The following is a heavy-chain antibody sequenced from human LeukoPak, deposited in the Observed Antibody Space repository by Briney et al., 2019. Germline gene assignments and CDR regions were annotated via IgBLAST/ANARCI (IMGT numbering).Heavy chain of an antibody. Sequence: GGSLRLSCAASGFTFSSYWMSWVRQAPGKGLEWVANINQDGSEKYYVDSVKGRFTISRDNAKNSLYLQMNSLRVEDTAVYCCARDFRDGYNNFDDYWGQGTLVTVSS. CDR3: ARDFRDGYNNFDDY. V-gene: IGHV3-7*04. J-gene: IGHJ4*02. CDR2: INQDGSEK. D-gene: IGHD5-24*01. CDR1: GFTFSSYW.